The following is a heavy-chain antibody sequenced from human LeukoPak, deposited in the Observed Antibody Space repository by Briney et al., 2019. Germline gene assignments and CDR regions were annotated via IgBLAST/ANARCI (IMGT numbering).Heavy chain of an antibody. D-gene: IGHD2/OR15-2a*01. J-gene: IGHJ4*02. Sequence: TSETLSLTCTVSGGSISSYYWSWIRQPPGKGLERIGYIYYSGSTNYNPSLKSRVTISVDTSKNQFSLKLSSVTAADTAVYYCARHSFYFPYFDYWGQGTLVTVSS. CDR3: ARHSFYFPYFDY. CDR1: GGSISSYY. V-gene: IGHV4-59*08. CDR2: IYYSGST.